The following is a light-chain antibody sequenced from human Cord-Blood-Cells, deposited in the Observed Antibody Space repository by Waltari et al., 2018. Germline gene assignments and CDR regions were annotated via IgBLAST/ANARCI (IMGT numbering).Light chain of an antibody. CDR1: QSMSSW. CDR2: DAT. Sequence: QMTQSPSTLSASVGGRVTITCRASQSMSSWLAWYQQKPVKSPKLRLYDATSLESGVPSRVSASGSGTDFTLTISSLQPDDFATYYSQQYNSYSMFGQGTKVAIK. V-gene: IGKV1-5*01. CDR3: QQYNSYSM. J-gene: IGKJ1*01.